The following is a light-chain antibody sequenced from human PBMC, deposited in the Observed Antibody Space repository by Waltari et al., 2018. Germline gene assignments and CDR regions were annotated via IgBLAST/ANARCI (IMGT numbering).Light chain of an antibody. CDR1: QSVSIN. CDR3: QQYNNWPRT. J-gene: IGKJ1*01. CDR2: DAS. Sequence: EVVMTQSPANLSVSPGERTTLSCRASQSVSINLAWYQQRPGQAPRLLIFDASTRATGIPARFSGSGSGTDFTLTISSLQSEDLAVYYCQQYNNWPRTFGQGTRVEVK. V-gene: IGKV3-15*01.